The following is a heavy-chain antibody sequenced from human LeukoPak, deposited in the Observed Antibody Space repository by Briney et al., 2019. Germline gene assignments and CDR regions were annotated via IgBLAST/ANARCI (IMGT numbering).Heavy chain of an antibody. CDR2: ISPYNGNT. CDR3: ARGGSGGPRPNNWFDP. Sequence: ASVKVSCKASGYKFTNYGISWVRQAPGQGLEWMGWISPYNGNTIYAQKLQGRVTMTTDTSTSTAYMELRSLRSDDTAVYYCARGGSGGPRPNNWFDPWGQGTLVTVSS. V-gene: IGHV1-18*01. J-gene: IGHJ5*02. D-gene: IGHD2-15*01. CDR1: GYKFTNYG.